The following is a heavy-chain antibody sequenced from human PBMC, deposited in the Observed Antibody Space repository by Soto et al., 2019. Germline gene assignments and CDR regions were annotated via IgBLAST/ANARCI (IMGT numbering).Heavy chain of an antibody. CDR2: ISYDGSNK. CDR1: GFTFSSYG. J-gene: IGHJ6*02. V-gene: IGHV3-30*03. Sequence: QVQLVESGGGVVQPGRSLRLSCAASGFTFSSYGMHWVRQAPGKGLEWVAVISYDGSNKYYADSVKGRFTISRDNSKNTLYLQMNSLRAEDTAVYYCASPANTYYDILPVYPPLYYYYGMDVWGQGTTVTVSS. D-gene: IGHD3-9*01. CDR3: ASPANTYYDILPVYPPLYYYYGMDV.